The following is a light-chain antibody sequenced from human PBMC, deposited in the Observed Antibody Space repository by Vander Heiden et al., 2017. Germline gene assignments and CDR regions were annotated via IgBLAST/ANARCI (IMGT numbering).Light chain of an antibody. CDR1: SSDVGGNNY. J-gene: IGLJ2*01. Sequence: QSALTQPASVSGSPGQSITISCPGTSSDVGGNNYVSGYQQHPGKAPKLMIYEVSNRPSGVSNRFSGSKSGNTASLTISGLQAEDEADYYCSSFTSSSTVLFGGGTKLTVL. CDR2: EVS. CDR3: SSFTSSSTVL. V-gene: IGLV2-14*01.